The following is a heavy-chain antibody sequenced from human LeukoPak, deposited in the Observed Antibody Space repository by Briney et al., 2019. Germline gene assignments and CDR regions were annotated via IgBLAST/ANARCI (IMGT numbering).Heavy chain of an antibody. V-gene: IGHV4-59*01. CDR1: GGSINNYY. D-gene: IGHD6-13*01. CDR2: IYYSGST. J-gene: IGHJ4*02. Sequence: SETLSLTCAVSGGSINNYYWNWIRQPPGKGLEWIGYIYYSGSTSYNPSLKSRVTISVDTSKSQFSLKLSSVTAADTAVYYCARGGGYSSSWSYWGQGTLVTVSP. CDR3: ARGGGYSSSWSY.